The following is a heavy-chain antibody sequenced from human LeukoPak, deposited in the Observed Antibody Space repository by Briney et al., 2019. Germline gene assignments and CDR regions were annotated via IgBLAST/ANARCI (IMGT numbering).Heavy chain of an antibody. J-gene: IGHJ4*02. CDR3: ARRKDFWSGLVNY. Sequence: SETLSLTCTVSGASVNRGRYYWGWIRQPPEKGLEWIGSIYSTGTTYYNPSLKSRVIISIDTSKNQFSLNLSSVTTADTSVYYCARRKDFWSGLVNYWGQGTLVTVSS. V-gene: IGHV4-39*01. CDR1: GASVNRGRYY. CDR2: IYSTGTT. D-gene: IGHD3-3*01.